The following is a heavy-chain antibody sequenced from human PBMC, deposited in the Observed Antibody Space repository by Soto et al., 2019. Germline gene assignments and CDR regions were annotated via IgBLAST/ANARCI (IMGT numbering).Heavy chain of an antibody. J-gene: IGHJ4*02. CDR2: ISYDGSNK. D-gene: IGHD3-10*01. Sequence: GGSLRLSCAASGFTFSSYAMHWVRQAPGKGLEWVAVISYDGSNKYYADSVKGRFTISRDNSKNTLYLQMNSLRAEDTAVYYCARLALDVLLWFGEFAYIDYWGQGTLVTVSS. CDR1: GFTFSSYA. V-gene: IGHV3-30-3*01. CDR3: ARLALDVLLWFGEFAYIDY.